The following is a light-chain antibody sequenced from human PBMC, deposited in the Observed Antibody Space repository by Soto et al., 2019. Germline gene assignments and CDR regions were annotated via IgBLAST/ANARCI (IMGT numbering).Light chain of an antibody. V-gene: IGLV2-14*01. CDR2: DVS. CDR3: SSYTSSSTVV. CDR1: SSDVGGYNY. Sequence: QSALTQPASVSGSPGQSITISCTGTSSDVGGYNYVSWYQQHPDKAPKLMICDVSNRPSGVSNRFSGSKSGNTASLTISGLQAEDEADYYCSSYTSSSTVVFGGGTKVTVL. J-gene: IGLJ2*01.